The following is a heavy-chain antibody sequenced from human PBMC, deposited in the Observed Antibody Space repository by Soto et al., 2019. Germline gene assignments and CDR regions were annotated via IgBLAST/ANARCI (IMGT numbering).Heavy chain of an antibody. CDR1: GGSFSPHY. CDR3: AVTGYISRWVPYPWD. V-gene: IGHV4-34*01. J-gene: IGHJ1*01. CDR2: INSTGTT. Sequence: PSETLSLTCGVYGGSFSPHYWNWIRQAPGKGLEWVGEINSTGTTNYNLSLKMRLTLCVETSKMQPSLKLSSVSAADYSVYFCAVTGYISRWVPYPWDWG. D-gene: IGHD3-3*02.